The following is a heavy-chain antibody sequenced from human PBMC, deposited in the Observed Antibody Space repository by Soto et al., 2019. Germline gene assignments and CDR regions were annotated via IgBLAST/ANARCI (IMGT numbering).Heavy chain of an antibody. D-gene: IGHD6-19*01. Sequence: QVHLQESGPGLMKPSQTLSLSCTVSGASLSSGDYYWNWIRQYPGKGLEWIGYIHNSGITDYNPSLKSRVTMSVDTSKKQFSLRVSSVTAADTAVYYCAKQNKWLSPFDDWGQGTLVTVSS. CDR1: GASLSSGDYY. CDR2: IHNSGIT. CDR3: AKQNKWLSPFDD. J-gene: IGHJ4*02. V-gene: IGHV4-31*03.